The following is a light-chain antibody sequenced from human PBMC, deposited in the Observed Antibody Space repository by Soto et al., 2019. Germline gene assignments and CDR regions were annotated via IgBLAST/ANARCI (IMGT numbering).Light chain of an antibody. CDR3: QQYNSYGT. CDR1: QSISTW. CDR2: KAS. J-gene: IGKJ1*01. Sequence: DIQMTQSPSTLSASVGERVTITCRASQSISTWLAWYQQKPGKAPKLLIYKASSLESGVPSRFSGSGSGTEFTLTISSLHPDVFATYYCQQYNSYGTFGQGTKVEIK. V-gene: IGKV1-5*03.